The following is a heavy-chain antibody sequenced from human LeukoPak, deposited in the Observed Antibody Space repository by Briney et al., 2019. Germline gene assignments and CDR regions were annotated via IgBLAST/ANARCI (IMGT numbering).Heavy chain of an antibody. CDR2: ISTNGGST. D-gene: IGHD3-22*01. J-gene: IGHJ4*02. V-gene: IGHV3-23*01. CDR3: SVLHRYYDGSGYWVQ. Sequence: GGSLRLSCEASGFTFSSYAMSWVRQAPGKGLEWVSGISTNGGSTSYADSVKGRLTISRDHPRNMVYMEMNSLKAGDTALYYCSVLHRYYDGSGYWVQWGQGTLVTVSS. CDR1: GFTFSSYA.